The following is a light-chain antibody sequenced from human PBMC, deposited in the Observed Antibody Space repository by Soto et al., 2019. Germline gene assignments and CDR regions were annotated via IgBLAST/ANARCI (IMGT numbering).Light chain of an antibody. Sequence: DIVLTQSPGTLSLSPGERATLSCRASQTVSNNYLASYQQRPGQAPRLLRYGASSRATGITDRFIGSGSGKDYSLNIDRLEPEDLRMYQCQQYSLSPWTFGQWNQVQI. CDR1: QTVSNNY. J-gene: IGKJ1*01. CDR3: QQYSLSPWT. V-gene: IGKV3-20*01. CDR2: GAS.